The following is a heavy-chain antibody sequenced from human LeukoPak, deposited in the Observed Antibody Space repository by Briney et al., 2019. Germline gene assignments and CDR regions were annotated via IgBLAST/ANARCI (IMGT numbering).Heavy chain of an antibody. CDR1: GFTFSSYW. J-gene: IGHJ4*02. CDR2: IKPDGSEK. D-gene: IGHD1-14*01. V-gene: IGHV3-7*04. CDR3: ARHNPLWGY. Sequence: PGGSLRLSCAASGFTFSSYWMSWVRQAPGKGLEWVANIKPDGSEKYYVDSVKGRFTISRDNAKNSLYLQMGSLRVEDTALYFCARHNPLWGYWGQGTLVTVSS.